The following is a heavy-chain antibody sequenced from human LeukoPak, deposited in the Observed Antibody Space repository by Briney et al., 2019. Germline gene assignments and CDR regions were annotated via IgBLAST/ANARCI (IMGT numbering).Heavy chain of an antibody. CDR2: ISWNSGSI. CDR1: GFTFDDYA. Sequence: GRSLRLSCAASGFTFDDYAMHWVRQAPGKGLEWVSGISWNSGSIGYADSVKGRFTISRDNAKNSLYLQMNSLRAEDTVLYYCAKNYYDSSGYYGPVDYWGQGTLVTVSS. J-gene: IGHJ4*02. D-gene: IGHD3-22*01. CDR3: AKNYYDSSGYYGPVDY. V-gene: IGHV3-9*01.